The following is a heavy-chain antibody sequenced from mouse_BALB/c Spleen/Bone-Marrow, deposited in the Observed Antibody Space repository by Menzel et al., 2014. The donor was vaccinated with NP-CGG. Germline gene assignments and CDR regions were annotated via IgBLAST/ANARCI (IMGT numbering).Heavy chain of an antibody. J-gene: IGHJ1*01. CDR2: INPDSSTI. CDR1: GFDFSSYW. D-gene: IGHD1-1*01. Sequence: DVQLQESGGGLVHPGGSLKLSCAASGFDFSSYWMSWVRQAPGKGLEWIGKINPDSSTINYTPSLKDKFIISRDNAKNTLYLQMSKVRSEDTALYYCARLNYYGNLFVWGAGTTVTVSS. CDR3: ARLNYYGNLFV. V-gene: IGHV4-1*02.